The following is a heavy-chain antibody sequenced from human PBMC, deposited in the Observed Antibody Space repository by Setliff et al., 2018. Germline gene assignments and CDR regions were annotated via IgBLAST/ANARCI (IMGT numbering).Heavy chain of an antibody. Sequence: ASVKVSCKASGGTFSSYAISWVRQAPGQGLEWMGGIIPIFGTANYAQKFQGRVTITTDESTSTAYMELSSLRSEDTAVYYCARVGQQLVSGDYWGQGTLVTVSS. V-gene: IGHV1-69*05. CDR1: GGTFSSYA. CDR3: ARVGQQLVSGDY. D-gene: IGHD6-13*01. CDR2: IIPIFGTA. J-gene: IGHJ4*02.